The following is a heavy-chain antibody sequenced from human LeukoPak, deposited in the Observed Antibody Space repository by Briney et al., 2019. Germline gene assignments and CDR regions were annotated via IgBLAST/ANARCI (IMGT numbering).Heavy chain of an antibody. CDR2: IWYDGTNI. V-gene: IGHV3-33*03. Sequence: GGSLRLSCAASGFTFNNYGMHWVRQAPGKGLEWVAVIWYDGTNIYYTDSVKGRLTISRDNSKNTLDLQMNSLRAEDTAVYYCAKDGGTSVGDYFHSWGQGTLVTVSS. CDR1: GFTFNNYG. D-gene: IGHD1-7*01. J-gene: IGHJ4*02. CDR3: AKDGGTSVGDYFHS.